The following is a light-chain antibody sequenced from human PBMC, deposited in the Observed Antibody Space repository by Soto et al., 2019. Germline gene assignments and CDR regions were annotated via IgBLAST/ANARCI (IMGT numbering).Light chain of an antibody. CDR1: QSVSSY. CDR2: DAS. J-gene: IGKJ5*01. CDR3: QQYGSSPIT. Sequence: ELVLTQSPATLSLSPGERSTLSGRASQSVSSYLAWYQQKPGQAPRLLIYDASNRATGIPARFSGSGSGTDFTLTISRLEPEDFAVYYCQQYGSSPITFGKGKRLEIK. V-gene: IGKV3-20*01.